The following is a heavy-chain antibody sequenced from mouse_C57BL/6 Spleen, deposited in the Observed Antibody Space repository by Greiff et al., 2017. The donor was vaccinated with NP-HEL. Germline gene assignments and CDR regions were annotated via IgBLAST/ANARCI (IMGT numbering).Heavy chain of an antibody. Sequence: VQLQQSVAELVRPGASVKLSCTASGFNIKNTYMHWVKQRPEQGLEWIGRIDPANGNTKYVPKFQGKATITADTSSNTAYLQLSSLTSEDTAIYYCARSRDYYGSSYDAMDYWGQGTSVTVSS. CDR3: ARSRDYYGSSYDAMDY. CDR2: IDPANGNT. V-gene: IGHV14-3*01. J-gene: IGHJ4*01. D-gene: IGHD1-1*01. CDR1: GFNIKNTY.